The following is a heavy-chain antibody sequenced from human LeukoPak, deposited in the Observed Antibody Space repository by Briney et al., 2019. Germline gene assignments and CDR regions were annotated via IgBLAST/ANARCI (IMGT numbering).Heavy chain of an antibody. Sequence: PGGSLRLSCAASGFTFSSYSMNWVRQAPGKGLEWVSSISSSSSYIYYADSVKGRFTISRDNAKNSLYLQMNSLRAEDTAVYYCARDRGGYSSSSGGVAFDIWGQGTMVTVSS. D-gene: IGHD6-6*01. V-gene: IGHV3-21*01. J-gene: IGHJ3*02. CDR3: ARDRGGYSSSSGGVAFDI. CDR1: GFTFSSYS. CDR2: ISSSSSYI.